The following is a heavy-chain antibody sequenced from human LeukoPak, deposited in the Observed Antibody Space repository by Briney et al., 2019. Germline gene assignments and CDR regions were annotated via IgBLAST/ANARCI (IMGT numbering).Heavy chain of an antibody. CDR2: INPSGGST. V-gene: IGHV1-46*01. CDR3: ARDRVTVGSWFDY. D-gene: IGHD4-23*01. Sequence: GASVKVSCKASGYTFTSYYMHWVRQAPGQGLEWMGIINPSGGSTSYAQKLQGRVAMTTDTSTSTAYMELRSLRSDDTAVYYCARDRVTVGSWFDYWGQGTLVTVSS. CDR1: GYTFTSYY. J-gene: IGHJ4*02.